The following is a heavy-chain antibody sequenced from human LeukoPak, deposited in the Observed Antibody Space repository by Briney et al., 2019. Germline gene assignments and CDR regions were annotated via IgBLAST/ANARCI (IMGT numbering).Heavy chain of an antibody. V-gene: IGHV3-23*01. CDR3: AKRHYDFWSGYQNQMYYFDY. D-gene: IGHD3-3*01. J-gene: IGHJ4*02. CDR1: GFTFSSYA. Sequence: PGGSLRLSCAASGFTFSSYAMSWVRQAPGKGLEWVSATSGSGGSTYYADSVKGRFTISRDNSKNTLYLQMNSLRAEDTAVYYCAKRHYDFWSGYQNQMYYFDYWGQGTLVTVSS. CDR2: TSGSGGST.